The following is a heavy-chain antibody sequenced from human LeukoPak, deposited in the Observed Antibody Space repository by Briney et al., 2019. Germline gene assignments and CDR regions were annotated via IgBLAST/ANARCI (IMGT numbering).Heavy chain of an antibody. CDR2: IYYSGST. J-gene: IGHJ4*02. CDR1: GGSISSSSYY. V-gene: IGHV4-39*07. D-gene: IGHD6-13*01. Sequence: PSEILSLTCTVSGGSISSSSYYWGWIRQPPGKGLEWIGSIYYSGSTYYNPSLKSRVTISVDTSKNQFSLKLSSVTAADTAVYYCARDRVAWRSSRGIHYWGQGTLVTVSS. CDR3: ARDRVAWRSSRGIHY.